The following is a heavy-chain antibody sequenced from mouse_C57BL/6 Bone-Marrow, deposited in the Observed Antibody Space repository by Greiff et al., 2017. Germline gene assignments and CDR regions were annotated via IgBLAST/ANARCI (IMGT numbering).Heavy chain of an antibody. V-gene: IGHV1-84*01. CDR3: AREEGYYGSSYVFWYFDV. Sequence: QVQLQQSGPELVKPGASVKISCKASGYTFTDYYINWVKQRPGQGLEWIGWISPGSGNTKYNEKFKGKATLTVDTSSSTAYMQLSSLTSEDSAVYFCAREEGYYGSSYVFWYFDVWGTGTTVTVSS. CDR1: GYTFTDYY. CDR2: ISPGSGNT. D-gene: IGHD1-1*01. J-gene: IGHJ1*03.